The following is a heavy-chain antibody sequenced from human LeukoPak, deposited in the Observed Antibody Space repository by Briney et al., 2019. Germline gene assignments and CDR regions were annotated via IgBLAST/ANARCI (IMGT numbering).Heavy chain of an antibody. CDR2: ISAYNGNT. J-gene: IGHJ4*02. D-gene: IGHD3-22*01. CDR1: GYTFTSYG. CDR3: ARVRNYYDSSGYYSDY. Sequence: ASVKVSCKASGYTFTSYGISWVRQAPGQGLEWMGWISAYNGNTNYAQKLQGRVTMTSDTSTSTAYMELRSLRSDDTAVYYCARVRNYYDSSGYYSDYWGQGTLVTVSS. V-gene: IGHV1-18*01.